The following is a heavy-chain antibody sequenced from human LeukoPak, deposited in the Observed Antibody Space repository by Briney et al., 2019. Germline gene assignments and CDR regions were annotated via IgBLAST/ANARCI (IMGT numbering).Heavy chain of an antibody. J-gene: IGHJ2*01. CDR2: INHSGST. CDR1: GGSFSGYY. V-gene: IGHV4-34*01. Sequence: PSETLSLTCAVYGGSFSGYYWSWIRQPPGKGLEWSGEINHSGSTNYNPSLKSRVTISVDTSKNQFALKLSSRTAADVAVYYCAWPQSRGYFDLWGRGTLVTVSS. CDR3: AWPQSRGYFDL.